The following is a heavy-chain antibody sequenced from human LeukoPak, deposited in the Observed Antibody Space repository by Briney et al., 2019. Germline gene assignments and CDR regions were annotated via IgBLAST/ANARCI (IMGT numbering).Heavy chain of an antibody. D-gene: IGHD2-2*01. Sequence: GGSLRPSCSASGFSFSNFAMNWFRQAPGKGLEYVSVIGPNGGDAYYADSVRGRFTISRDNSKNTLYLQMSSLRVEDTAVYYCAKGRPTELGYCGRSICADWYFDLWGRGTLLTVSS. CDR3: AKGRPTELGYCGRSICADWYFDL. CDR2: IGPNGGDA. J-gene: IGHJ2*01. V-gene: IGHV3-64D*06. CDR1: GFSFSNFA.